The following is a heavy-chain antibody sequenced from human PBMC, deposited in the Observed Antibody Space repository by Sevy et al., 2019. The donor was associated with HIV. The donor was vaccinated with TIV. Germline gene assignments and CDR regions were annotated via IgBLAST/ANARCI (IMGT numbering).Heavy chain of an antibody. D-gene: IGHD2-21*02. V-gene: IGHV3-49*03. CDR1: GFTFGDYA. CDR2: IRSEANGETT. J-gene: IGHJ4*02. CDR3: TRRASRVYGDHLNLY. Sequence: GGSLRLSCTASGFTFGDYAMSWFRQAPGRGLEWVGFIRSEANGETTEYAASVKGRFTVSRDDSKSIVYLQMNSLKTEDRAVYYCTRRASRVYGDHLNLYWGQGTLVTVSS.